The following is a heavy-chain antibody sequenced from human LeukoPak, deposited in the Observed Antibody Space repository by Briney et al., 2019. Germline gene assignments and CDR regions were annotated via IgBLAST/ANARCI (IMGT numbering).Heavy chain of an antibody. V-gene: IGHV4-34*01. J-gene: IGHJ5*02. CDR2: IYSRGST. D-gene: IGHD3-10*01. Sequence: SETLSLTCAVYGGSFSGYYWGWIRQSPGKGLEWIGSIYSRGSTYYNPSLKSRVIVSSDMSKNQFSLMLNSVTAADTAVYYCARDKGQYGSGTRGFTWFDPWGQGTLVTVSS. CDR1: GGSFSGYY. CDR3: ARDKGQYGSGTRGFTWFDP.